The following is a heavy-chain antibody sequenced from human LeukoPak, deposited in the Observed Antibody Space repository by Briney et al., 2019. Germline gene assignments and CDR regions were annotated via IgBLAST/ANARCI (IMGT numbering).Heavy chain of an antibody. CDR1: GFTLSTAS. V-gene: IGHV3-48*04. CDR2: IDRSSNTI. CDR3: ADNLSR. Sequence: GGSLRLSCAASGFTLSTASMNWVRQAPGKGLEWISYIDRSSNTIYYADSVKGRFTISRDSAKNSLYLQMNSLRAEDTAVYFCADNLSRWGQGTLVTVSS. D-gene: IGHD1-1*01. J-gene: IGHJ4*02.